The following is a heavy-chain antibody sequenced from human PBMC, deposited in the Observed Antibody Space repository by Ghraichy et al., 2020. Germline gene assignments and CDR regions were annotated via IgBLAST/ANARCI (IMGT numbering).Heavy chain of an antibody. J-gene: IGHJ4*02. CDR2: IYYSGST. D-gene: IGHD6-13*01. V-gene: IGHV4-39*01. CDR1: GGSISSSSYY. CDR3: ARSLASGYSSSWYGGTRTFDY. Sequence: SETLSLTCTVSGGSISSSSYYWGWIRQPPGKGLEWIGSIYYSGSTYYNPSLKSRVTISVDTSKNQFSLKLSSVTAADTAVYYCARSLASGYSSSWYGGTRTFDYWGQGTLVTVSS.